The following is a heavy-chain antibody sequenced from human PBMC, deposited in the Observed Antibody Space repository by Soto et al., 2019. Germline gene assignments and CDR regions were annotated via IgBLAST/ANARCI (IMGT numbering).Heavy chain of an antibody. CDR1: QFTFSNYW. CDR3: ARASPGMDV. V-gene: IGHV3-7*01. J-gene: IGHJ6*02. Sequence: GGSLRLSCAGSQFTFSNYWMNWVRQAPGKGLEWVANINKDGSEKYYVDSVKGRFTISRDIAKNSLFLQMNSLRVYYSAVYYCARASPGMDVWGQGTTVTVSS. CDR2: INKDGSEK.